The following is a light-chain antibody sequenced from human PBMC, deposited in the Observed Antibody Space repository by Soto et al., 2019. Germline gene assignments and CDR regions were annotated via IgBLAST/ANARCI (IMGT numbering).Light chain of an antibody. CDR2: DDN. V-gene: IGLV1-51*01. Sequence: QSVMTQPPSVSAAPGQTVTISCSGSSSNIGGNSVSWYQQLPGTAPKLLIYDDNKRPSVIPDRFSGSKSGTSATLGITGFQTGDEADYYCGSWDSSLSAYVFGTGTKVTVL. CDR3: GSWDSSLSAYV. CDR1: SSNIGGNS. J-gene: IGLJ1*01.